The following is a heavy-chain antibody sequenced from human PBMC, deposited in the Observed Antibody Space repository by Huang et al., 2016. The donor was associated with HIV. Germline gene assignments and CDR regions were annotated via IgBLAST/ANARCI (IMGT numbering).Heavy chain of an antibody. CDR3: ARDPRIQSWLNFFDY. CDR1: GFSISSYG. CDR2: MNREGSST. D-gene: IGHD3-22*01. Sequence: EVQLVESGGGLVQPGGSLRLSCAASGFSISSYGMHWVRQAPGKGWGWVSRMNREGSSTSYADSVKGRFTISRDNAKNTLYLQMNSLRAEDTAVYYCARDPRIQSWLNFFDYWGQGTLVSVSS. J-gene: IGHJ4*02. V-gene: IGHV3-74*01.